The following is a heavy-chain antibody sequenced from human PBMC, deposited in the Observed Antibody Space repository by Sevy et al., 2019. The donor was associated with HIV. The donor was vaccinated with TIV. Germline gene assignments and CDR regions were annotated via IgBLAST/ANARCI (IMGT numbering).Heavy chain of an antibody. CDR1: GATFMNYA. CDR3: ARDSLYATNWAFDY. Sequence: ASVKVSYKASGATFMNYAISWVRQAPGQGLEWMGGFIPMFDTPNYAQKFQGRVTITADESTSTAYLELTSLRSEDTAVYYCARDSLYATNWAFDYWDQGTLVTVSS. CDR2: FIPMFDTP. V-gene: IGHV1-69*13. D-gene: IGHD1-1*01. J-gene: IGHJ4*02.